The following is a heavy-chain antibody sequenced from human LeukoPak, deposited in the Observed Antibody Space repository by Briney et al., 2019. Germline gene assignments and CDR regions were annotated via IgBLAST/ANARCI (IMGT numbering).Heavy chain of an antibody. CDR2: ISGSGGST. J-gene: IGHJ4*02. CDR3: AKDPFLVGATNFDY. Sequence: GGSLRLSCAASGFTFSSYAMSWVRQAPGKGLEWVSAISGSGGSTYYADSVKGGFTISRDNSKNTLSLQMSSLRAEATAVYYCAKDPFLVGATNFDYWGQGTLVTVSS. CDR1: GFTFSSYA. D-gene: IGHD1-26*01. V-gene: IGHV3-23*01.